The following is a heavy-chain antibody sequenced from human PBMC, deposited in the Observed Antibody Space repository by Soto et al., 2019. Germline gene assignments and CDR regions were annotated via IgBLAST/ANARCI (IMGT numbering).Heavy chain of an antibody. V-gene: IGHV1-18*01. CDR3: ARQGSWPSYYYGLDV. J-gene: IGHJ6*02. D-gene: IGHD1-26*01. CDR2: ISTYNGDT. CDR1: GYTFTTYG. Sequence: QVQLVQSGPEVKKPGASVKVTFEAYGYTFTTYGISWVRQAPGLGLEWKGWISTYNGDTNSAQKFQGRVTMTADTSTGTVYMELMSLKSDDTAVYYCARQGSWPSYYYGLDVWGQGTTVTVSS.